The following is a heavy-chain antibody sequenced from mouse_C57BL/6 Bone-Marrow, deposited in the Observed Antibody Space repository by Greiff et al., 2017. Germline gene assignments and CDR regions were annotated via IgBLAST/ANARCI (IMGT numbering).Heavy chain of an antibody. D-gene: IGHD2-3*01. V-gene: IGHV1-15*01. CDR1: GYTFTDYE. J-gene: IGHJ2*01. Sequence: VNVVESGAELVRPGASVTLSCKASGYTFTDYEMHWVKQTPVHGLEWIGAIDPETGGTAYNQKFKGKAILTADKSSSTAYMELRSLTSEDSAVYYCTRSMHYFDYWGQGTTLTVSS. CDR3: TRSMHYFDY. CDR2: IDPETGGT.